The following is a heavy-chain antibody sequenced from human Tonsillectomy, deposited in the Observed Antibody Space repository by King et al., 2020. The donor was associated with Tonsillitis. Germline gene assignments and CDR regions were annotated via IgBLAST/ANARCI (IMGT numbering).Heavy chain of an antibody. CDR1: GFTFSSYG. D-gene: IGHD3-10*01. V-gene: IGHV3-30*02. CDR2: IGYDGSNK. J-gene: IGHJ6*02. CDR3: AKDIISAGDGMDV. Sequence: VQLVESGGGVVQPGGSLRLSCAASGFTFSSYGMHWVRQAPGKGLEWVAFIGYDGSNKDYADSVKGRFTICRDNSKNTMYLQMNSLRAEDTAVFYCAKDIISAGDGMDVWGQGTTVTVSS.